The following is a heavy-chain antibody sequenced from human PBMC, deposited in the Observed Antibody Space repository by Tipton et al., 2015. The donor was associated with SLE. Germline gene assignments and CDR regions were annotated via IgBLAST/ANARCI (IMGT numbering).Heavy chain of an antibody. CDR1: GGSISSGGYS. V-gene: IGHV4-30-2*01. Sequence: TLSLTCAVSGGSISSGGYSWSWIRQPPGKGLEWIGYIYHSGSTNYNPSLKSRVTISVDTSKNQFSLKLSSVTAADTAVYYCARGRRYYQGDAFDIWGQGTMVTVSS. CDR3: ARGRRYYQGDAFDI. CDR2: IYHSGST. J-gene: IGHJ3*02. D-gene: IGHD2-8*01.